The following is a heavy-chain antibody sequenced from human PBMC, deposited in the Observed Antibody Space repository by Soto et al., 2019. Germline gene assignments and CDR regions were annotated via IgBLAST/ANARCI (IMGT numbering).Heavy chain of an antibody. D-gene: IGHD5-18*01. CDR2: IIPIFGTA. Sequence: SVKVSCKASGGTFSSYAISWVRQAPGQGLEWMGGIIPIFGTANYAQKFQGRVTITADESTSTAYMELSSLRSEDTAVYYCARGGFDGSIYGYPNFSSSSGMYVRAQG. V-gene: IGHV1-69*13. CDR3: ARGGFDGSIYGYPNFSSSSGMYV. CDR1: GGTFSSYA. J-gene: IGHJ6*02.